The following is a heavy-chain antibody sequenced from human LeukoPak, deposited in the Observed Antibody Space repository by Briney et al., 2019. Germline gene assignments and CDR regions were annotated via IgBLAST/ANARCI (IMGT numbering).Heavy chain of an antibody. V-gene: IGHV3-7*01. Sequence: GGSLRLSCVASEFTFSIYWMTWVRQAPGKGLEWVANIKEDGSEKHYVDSVKGRFTISRDNAKKSVYLQMDYLRAEDTAVYYCARADCSGSTCYLRRSWFDPWGQGTLVTVSS. CDR2: IKEDGSEK. CDR3: ARADCSGSTCYLRRSWFDP. CDR1: EFTFSIYW. D-gene: IGHD2-2*01. J-gene: IGHJ5*02.